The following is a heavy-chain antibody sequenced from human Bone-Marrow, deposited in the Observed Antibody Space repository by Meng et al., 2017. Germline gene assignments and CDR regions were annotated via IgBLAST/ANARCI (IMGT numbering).Heavy chain of an antibody. D-gene: IGHD2-2*01. CDR2: ISTYSGYE. CDR3: AWGTYCSTTTCRDPYAFDI. J-gene: IGHJ3*02. Sequence: ASVKVSCKASGYTFSNYYITWVRQAPGQGPEWMGWISTYSGYENYAQKFRGRVTMTTDTSTSAAYMELRSLRSDDTAVYYCAWGTYCSTTTCRDPYAFDIWGQGTKVTVSS. V-gene: IGHV1-18*01. CDR1: GYTFSNYY.